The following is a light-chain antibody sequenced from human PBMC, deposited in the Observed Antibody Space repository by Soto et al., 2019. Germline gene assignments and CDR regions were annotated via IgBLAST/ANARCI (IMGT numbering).Light chain of an antibody. CDR2: RNN. Sequence: QAVVTQSPSASGTPGQRVTISCSGSRSNIGRNFAYWYQHVPGTAPRLLIQRNNERPSGVPDRFSGSKSANTASLIISGLQAEDEADYYCCSYAGNTLVVFGGGTKVTVL. CDR1: RSNIGRNF. J-gene: IGLJ2*01. CDR3: CSYAGNTLVV. V-gene: IGLV1-47*01.